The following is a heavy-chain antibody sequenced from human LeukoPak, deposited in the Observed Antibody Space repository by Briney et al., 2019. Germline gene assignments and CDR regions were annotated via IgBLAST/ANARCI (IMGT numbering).Heavy chain of an antibody. CDR1: GGSIRSYY. J-gene: IGHJ4*02. CDR2: IYGSGSA. CDR3: ARSPSSSPYLDY. D-gene: IGHD6-6*01. Sequence: PSETLSLTCTVSGGSIRSYYWSWIRQAPGKGLEWVGYIYGSGSANYSPSLKSRVTISVDMSKNQFSLKLSSVTAAETAVYYCARSPSSSPYLDYWGQGTLVTVSS. V-gene: IGHV4-59*01.